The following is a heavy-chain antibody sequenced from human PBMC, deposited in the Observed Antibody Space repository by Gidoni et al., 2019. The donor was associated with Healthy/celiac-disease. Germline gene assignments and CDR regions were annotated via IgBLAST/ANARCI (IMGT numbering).Heavy chain of an antibody. V-gene: IGHV3-23*01. Sequence: EVQLLESGGGLVQPGGSLRLSCAASGFTFSSSAMSWVRQAPGKGLGWVSAISGSGGSTYYADSVKGRFTISRDNSKNTLYLQMNSLRAEDTAVYYCASTDGDIVVVVAATSPFDYWGQGTLVTVSS. CDR1: GFTFSSSA. CDR3: ASTDGDIVVVVAATSPFDY. CDR2: ISGSGGST. D-gene: IGHD2-15*01. J-gene: IGHJ4*02.